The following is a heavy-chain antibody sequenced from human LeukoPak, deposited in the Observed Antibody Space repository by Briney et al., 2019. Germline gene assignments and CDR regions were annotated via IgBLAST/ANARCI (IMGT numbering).Heavy chain of an antibody. CDR2: INHSGST. CDR1: GGSFSGYY. D-gene: IGHD3-10*01. J-gene: IGHJ6*02. V-gene: IGHV4-34*01. CDR3: ARGGEGSGPFYYYYYGMDV. Sequence: SETLSLTCAVYGGSFSGYYWSWIRQPPGKGLEWIGEINHSGSTNYNPSLKSRVTISVDTSKNQFSPKLSSVTAADTAVYYCARGGEGSGPFYYYYYGMDVWGQGTTVTVSS.